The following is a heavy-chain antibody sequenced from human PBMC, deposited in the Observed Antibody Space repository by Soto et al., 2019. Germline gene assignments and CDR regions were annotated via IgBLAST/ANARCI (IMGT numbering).Heavy chain of an antibody. CDR3: ARPDYGSGSYPDY. J-gene: IGHJ4*02. CDR1: GFTFSSYA. Sequence: QVQLVESGGGVVQPGRSLRLSCAASGFTFSSYAMQWVRQAPGKGLGWVAVISYDGSNKYYADSVKGRFTISRDNSMNMLYLQMNSLRAEDTAVYYCARPDYGSGSYPDYWGQGTLVTVSS. D-gene: IGHD3-10*01. CDR2: ISYDGSNK. V-gene: IGHV3-30-3*01.